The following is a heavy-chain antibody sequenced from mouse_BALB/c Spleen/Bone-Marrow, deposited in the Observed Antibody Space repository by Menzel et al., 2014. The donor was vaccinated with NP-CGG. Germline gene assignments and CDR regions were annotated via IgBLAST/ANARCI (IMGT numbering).Heavy chain of an antibody. D-gene: IGHD4-1*01. CDR1: GFTFSSFG. CDR3: ARGGNWEDFDY. V-gene: IGHV5-17*02. Sequence: VQLKQSGGGLVQPGGSRKLSCAASGFTFSSFGMHWVRQAPERGLEWVAYISGGSSTIFYADTVKGRFTISRDNPKNTLFLQMTSLRSEDTAMYYCARGGNWEDFDYWGQGTTLTVSS. CDR2: ISGGSSTI. J-gene: IGHJ2*01.